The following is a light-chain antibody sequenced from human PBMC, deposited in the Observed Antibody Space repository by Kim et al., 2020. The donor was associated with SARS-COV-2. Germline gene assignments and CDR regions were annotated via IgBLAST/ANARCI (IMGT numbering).Light chain of an antibody. CDR1: QSVGSRY. J-gene: IGKJ2*01. CDR2: GAS. CDR3: KQYDTSPYT. V-gene: IGKV3-20*01. Sequence: EIVLTQSPGTLSLSPGERATLSCRASQSVGSRYLAWYQQRPGQAPRLLIYGASSRATGFPDRFSGSGSGTDFTLTISRLEPEDFAVYYCKQYDTSPYTFGKGTEVEI.